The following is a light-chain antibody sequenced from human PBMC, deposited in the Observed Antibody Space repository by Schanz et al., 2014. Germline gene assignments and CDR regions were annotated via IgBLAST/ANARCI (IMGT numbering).Light chain of an antibody. Sequence: ETVLTQSPGTLSLSPGERATLSCRASQSVSSNLAWYQQKPGQAPRLVIYDAKNRATGIPARFSGSGSGTDFTLTISRLEPEDFAVYYCQQRSNWPLTFGGGTRVEIK. V-gene: IGKV3-11*01. J-gene: IGKJ4*01. CDR1: QSVSSN. CDR2: DAK. CDR3: QQRSNWPLT.